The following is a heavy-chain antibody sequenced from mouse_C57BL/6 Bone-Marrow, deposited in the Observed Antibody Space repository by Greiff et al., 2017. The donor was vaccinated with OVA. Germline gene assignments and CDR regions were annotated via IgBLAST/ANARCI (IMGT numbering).Heavy chain of an antibody. CDR3: TTDAVVAGMDY. D-gene: IGHD1-1*01. V-gene: IGHV14-4*01. J-gene: IGHJ4*01. CDR2: IDPENGDT. Sequence: VQLQQSGAELVRPGASVKLSCTASGFNIKDDYMHWVKQRPEQGLEWIGWIDPENGDTEYASKFQGKATITADTSSNTAYLQLSSLTSEDTAVYYCTTDAVVAGMDYGGQGTAVTVSA. CDR1: GFNIKDDY.